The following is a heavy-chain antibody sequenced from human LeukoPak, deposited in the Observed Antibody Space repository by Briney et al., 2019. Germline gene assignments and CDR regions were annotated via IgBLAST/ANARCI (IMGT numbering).Heavy chain of an antibody. CDR2: INHSGST. CDR3: ANSRRLLWFGESFFDY. J-gene: IGHJ4*02. Sequence: SETLSLTCAVYGGSFGGYYWSWIRQPPGKGLEWIGEINHSGSTNYNPSLKSRVTISVDTSKNQFSLKLSSVTAADTAVYYCANSRRLLWFGESFFDYWGQGTLVTVSS. CDR1: GGSFGGYY. D-gene: IGHD3-10*01. V-gene: IGHV4-34*01.